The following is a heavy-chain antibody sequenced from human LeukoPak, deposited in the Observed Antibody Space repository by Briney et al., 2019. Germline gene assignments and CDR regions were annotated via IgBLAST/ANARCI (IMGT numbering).Heavy chain of an antibody. CDR3: ARHSKAEQWLVRSNPDY. J-gene: IGHJ4*02. Sequence: SETLSLTCTVSGGSISSSSYYWGWIRQPPGKGLEWIGSIYYSGSTYYNPSLKSRVTISEDTSKNQFSLKLSSVTAADTAVYYCARHSKAEQWLVRSNPDYWGQGTLVTVSS. CDR1: GGSISSSSYY. V-gene: IGHV4-39*01. D-gene: IGHD6-19*01. CDR2: IYYSGST.